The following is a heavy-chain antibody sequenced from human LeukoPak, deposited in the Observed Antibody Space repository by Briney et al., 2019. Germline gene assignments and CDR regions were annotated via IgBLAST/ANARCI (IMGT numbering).Heavy chain of an antibody. CDR3: ARERLVGKYYYYYYMDV. Sequence: ASVKISCKASGYTFTSYAMNWVRQAPGQGLEWMGWINTNTGNPTYAQGFTGRFVFSLDTSVSTAYLQISSLKAEDTAVYYCARERLVGKYYYYYYMDVWGKGTTVTVSS. V-gene: IGHV7-4-1*02. D-gene: IGHD6-6*01. J-gene: IGHJ6*03. CDR1: GYTFTSYA. CDR2: INTNTGNP.